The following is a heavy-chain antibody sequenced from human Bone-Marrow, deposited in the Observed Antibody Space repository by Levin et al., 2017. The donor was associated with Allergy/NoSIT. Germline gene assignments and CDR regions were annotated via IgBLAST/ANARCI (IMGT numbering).Heavy chain of an antibody. Sequence: HGESLKISCKGSGYTFTSYFITWVRQMPGKGLEWMGRIDPTDSYINYNPSFQGHVTISADKSTNTAYLPWSSLKASHTAMYFCARPRDYYMDVWGKGTSVTVSS. CDR1: GYTFTSYF. CDR3: ARPRDYYMDV. CDR2: IDPTDSYI. V-gene: IGHV5-10-1*01. J-gene: IGHJ6*03.